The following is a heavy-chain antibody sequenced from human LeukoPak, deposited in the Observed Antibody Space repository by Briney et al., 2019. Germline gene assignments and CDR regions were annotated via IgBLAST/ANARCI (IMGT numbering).Heavy chain of an antibody. D-gene: IGHD6-13*01. CDR2: LYPGDSET. J-gene: IGHJ4*02. CDR3: ARKSIIGAGENFDY. V-gene: IGHV5-51*01. CDR1: GYTFTSHW. Sequence: GESLKISCKGSGYTFTSHWIGWVRQMPGKDLEWMGILYPGDSETRYSPSFQGQVTISADKSISTAYLQWGSLKASDTAIYYCARKSIIGAGENFDYWGQGTLVTVSS.